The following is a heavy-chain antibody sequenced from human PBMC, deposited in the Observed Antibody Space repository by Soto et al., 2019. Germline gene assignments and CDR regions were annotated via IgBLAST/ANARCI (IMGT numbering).Heavy chain of an antibody. CDR2: ISAYNGNT. J-gene: IGHJ4*02. D-gene: IGHD3-22*01. CDR3: ARDSVAMIVVVISLTASNYFDY. V-gene: IGHV1-18*01. CDR1: GYTFTSYG. Sequence: ASVKVSCQASGYTFTSYGISWVRQAPGQGLEWMGWISAYNGNTNYAQKLQGRVTMTTDTSTSTAYMELRSLRSDDTAVYYCARDSVAMIVVVISLTASNYFDYWGQGTLVTVSS.